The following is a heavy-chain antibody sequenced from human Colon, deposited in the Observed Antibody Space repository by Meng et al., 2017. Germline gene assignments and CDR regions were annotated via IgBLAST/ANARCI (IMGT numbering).Heavy chain of an antibody. CDR1: GASVSRGNHY. J-gene: IGHJ4*02. V-gene: IGHV4-61*01. CDR3: AGGPWEFDY. Sequence: QVQLQEVGPGLLRPSETLSPTCTVSGASVSRGNHYWSGIRQPPGKGLEYIAYVDYSGSTHYNPSLKSRVTMSVDTSKKQLSLKLSSVTAADTAVYYCAGGPWEFDYWGQGTLVTVSS. D-gene: IGHD1-26*01. CDR2: VDYSGST.